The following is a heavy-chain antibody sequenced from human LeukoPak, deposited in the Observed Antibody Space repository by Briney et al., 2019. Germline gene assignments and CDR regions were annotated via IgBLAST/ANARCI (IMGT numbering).Heavy chain of an antibody. D-gene: IGHD3-10*01. Sequence: GGSLRLSCAASGFSFSSYAMNWVRQAPGEGLEWVSVISSSGDSTYYADSVKGRFTISRDNAKNSLYLQMNSLRAEDTAVYYCARVMEYYYYYMDVWGKGTTVTISS. V-gene: IGHV3-23*01. CDR2: ISSSGDST. J-gene: IGHJ6*03. CDR1: GFSFSSYA. CDR3: ARVMEYYYYYMDV.